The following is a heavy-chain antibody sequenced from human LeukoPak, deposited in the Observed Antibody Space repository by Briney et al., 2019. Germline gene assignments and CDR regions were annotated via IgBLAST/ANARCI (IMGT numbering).Heavy chain of an antibody. CDR2: ISSSSSYI. Sequence: GGSLRLSCAASGFTFSSYSMNWVRQAPGKGLEWVSSISSSSSYIYYADSVKGRFTISRDNAKNSLYLQMNSLRAEDTAVYYCARDSYGSGTYYYGMDVWGQGTTVTVSS. CDR1: GFTFSSYS. J-gene: IGHJ6*02. D-gene: IGHD3-10*01. V-gene: IGHV3-21*04. CDR3: ARDSYGSGTYYYGMDV.